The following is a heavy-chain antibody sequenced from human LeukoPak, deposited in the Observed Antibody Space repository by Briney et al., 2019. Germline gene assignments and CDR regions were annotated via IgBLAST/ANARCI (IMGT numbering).Heavy chain of an antibody. CDR2: ITRGSIYT. CDR1: GFTFTTYG. V-gene: IGHV3-21*01. CDR3: ARDPYNGSYGDDYYYYMDV. Sequence: GGSLRLSCSASGFTFTTYGMNWVRQAPGKGLEWVSSITRGSIYTFYADSVKGRFTISRDNAKNSLSLQMNSLRAEDTAVYYCARDPYNGSYGDDYYYYMDVWGKGTTVTIS. D-gene: IGHD1-26*01. J-gene: IGHJ6*03.